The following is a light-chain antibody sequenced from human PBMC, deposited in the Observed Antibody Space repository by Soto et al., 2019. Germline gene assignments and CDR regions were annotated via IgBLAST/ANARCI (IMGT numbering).Light chain of an antibody. CDR2: GAS. CDR3: QQYSDWRPQ. J-gene: IGKJ1*01. CDR1: HSVSSS. Sequence: EIVTTQSPATLSVSPGERSTLFCRASHSVSSSLAWYQQKPGQAPRLLIHGASTRATGIPARFSGSGSGTEFTLTISSLQSEDFAVYYCQQYSDWRPQFGQGTKVDI. V-gene: IGKV3-15*01.